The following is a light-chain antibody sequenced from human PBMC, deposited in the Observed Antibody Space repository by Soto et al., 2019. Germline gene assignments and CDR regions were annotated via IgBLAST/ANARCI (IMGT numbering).Light chain of an antibody. CDR1: QTISTW. CDR2: DAS. CDR3: QQSYSTPIT. J-gene: IGKJ5*01. V-gene: IGKV1-39*01. Sequence: DIQVTQSPPTLSASVGDRVTITCLASQTISTWMAWYQQKPGKAPKLLVYDASTLQSGVASRFSGSGSGTEFTLIISSLQPEDFATYYCQQSYSTPITFGQGTRLEIK.